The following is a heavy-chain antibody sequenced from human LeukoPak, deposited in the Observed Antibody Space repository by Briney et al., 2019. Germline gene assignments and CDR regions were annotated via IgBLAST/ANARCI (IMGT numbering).Heavy chain of an antibody. V-gene: IGHV3-23*01. D-gene: IGHD1-26*01. CDR1: GFTFSSYA. Sequence: GGSLRLSCAASGFTFSSYAMSWVRQAPGKGLEWVSVISGSGGTTYYADSVKGRFTISRDNSKNTLYLQMNSLRAEDTAVYYCARGIVGALDAFDIWGQGTMVTVSS. CDR3: ARGIVGALDAFDI. J-gene: IGHJ3*02. CDR2: ISGSGGTT.